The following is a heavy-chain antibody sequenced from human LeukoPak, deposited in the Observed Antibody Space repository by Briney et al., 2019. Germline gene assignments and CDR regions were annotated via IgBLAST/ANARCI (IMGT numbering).Heavy chain of an antibody. J-gene: IGHJ5*02. V-gene: IGHV1-69*04. D-gene: IGHD3-10*01. CDR1: GGTFSSYA. Sequence: GASVKVSCKASGGTFSSYAISWVRQAPGQGLEWMGRIIPILGIANYAQKFQGRVTITADESTSTAYMELSSLRSEDTAVYYCARDLPPRMVRGVIAISLYNWFDPWGQGTLVTVSS. CDR2: IIPILGIA. CDR3: ARDLPPRMVRGVIAISLYNWFDP.